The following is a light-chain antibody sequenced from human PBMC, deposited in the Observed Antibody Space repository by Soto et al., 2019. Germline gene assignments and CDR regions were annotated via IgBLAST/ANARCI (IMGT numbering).Light chain of an antibody. V-gene: IGKV3-20*01. CDR2: DVS. Sequence: EIVLTQSPGTLSLSPGERATLSCRASQSVGSSYLTWYQQKPGQAPRLLIYDVSSRATGIPDRFSGSGSGTDFTLTISRLEPEDCAVYYCQQYGDSPFTFGPGTRVDMK. J-gene: IGKJ3*01. CDR3: QQYGDSPFT. CDR1: QSVGSSY.